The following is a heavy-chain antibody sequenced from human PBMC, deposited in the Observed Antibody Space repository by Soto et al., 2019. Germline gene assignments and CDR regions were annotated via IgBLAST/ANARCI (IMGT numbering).Heavy chain of an antibody. Sequence: QVQLVQSGAEVKKPGSSVKVSCKASEGPFSSYTISWVRQAPGQGLEWMGRIIPILGIANYAQKFQGRVTITADKSTSTAYMELSSLRSEDTAVYYCASLMSSGYYYGMDVWGQGTTVTVSS. CDR1: EGPFSSYT. J-gene: IGHJ6*02. V-gene: IGHV1-69*02. D-gene: IGHD3-10*01. CDR3: ASLMSSGYYYGMDV. CDR2: IIPILGIA.